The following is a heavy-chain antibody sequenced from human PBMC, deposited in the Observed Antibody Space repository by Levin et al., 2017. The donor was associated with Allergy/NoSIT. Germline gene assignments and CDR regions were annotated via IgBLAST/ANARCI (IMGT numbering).Heavy chain of an antibody. CDR2: ISGSGGST. CDR3: AKDLDYGDYVFYFDY. D-gene: IGHD4-17*01. V-gene: IGHV3-23*01. J-gene: IGHJ4*02. CDR1: GFTFSSYA. Sequence: GESLKISCAASGFTFSSYAMSWVRQAPGKGLEWVSAISGSGGSTYYADSVKGRFTISRDNSKNTLYLQMNSLRAEDTAVYYCAKDLDYGDYVFYFDYWGQGTLVTVSS.